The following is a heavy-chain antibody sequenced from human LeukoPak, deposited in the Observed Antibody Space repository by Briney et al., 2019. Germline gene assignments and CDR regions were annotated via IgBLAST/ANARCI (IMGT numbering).Heavy chain of an antibody. J-gene: IGHJ4*02. CDR3: AGGITSSWYGDSPVYFDY. D-gene: IGHD6-13*01. CDR1: GFTVSSNY. V-gene: IGHV4-39*07. Sequence: KAGGSLRLSCAASGFTVSSNYMSWVRQAPGKGLEWIGSLSYSGSTYYNPSLKSRVTILPDTSKNHFSLRLTSVTAADTAVYYCAGGITSSWYGDSPVYFDYWGQGTLGTVSS. CDR2: LSYSGST.